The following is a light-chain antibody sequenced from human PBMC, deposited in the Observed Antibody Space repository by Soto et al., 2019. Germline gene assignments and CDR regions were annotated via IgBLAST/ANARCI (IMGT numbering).Light chain of an antibody. CDR1: SSDVGGYNY. CDR2: DVS. Sequence: QSALTQPASVSGSPGQSITISCTGTSSDVGGYNYVSWYQQHPGKAPKLIIHDVSNRPSGVSNRFSGSKSGNTASLTISGLQAEDEADYYCSSYTSSSTLPYVFGTGTKLTVL. CDR3: SSYTSSSTLPYV. V-gene: IGLV2-14*03. J-gene: IGLJ1*01.